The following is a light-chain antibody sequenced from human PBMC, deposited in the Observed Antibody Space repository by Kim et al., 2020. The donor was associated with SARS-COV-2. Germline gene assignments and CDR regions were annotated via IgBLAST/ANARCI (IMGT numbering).Light chain of an antibody. CDR3: MQGRYLYT. V-gene: IGKV2-28*01. CDR1: QSLLNSNENND. Sequence: DIVMTQSPLSLSVTPGEPASISCRSSQSLLNSNENNDVDWYLQKPGQSPQLLIYLGSNRASGVPDRFSASGSGTEFTLQISRVEAGDVGLYYCMQGRYLYTFGQGTKLEI. J-gene: IGKJ2*01. CDR2: LGS.